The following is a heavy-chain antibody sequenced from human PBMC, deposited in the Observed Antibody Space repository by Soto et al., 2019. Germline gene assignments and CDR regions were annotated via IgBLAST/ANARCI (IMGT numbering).Heavy chain of an antibody. CDR3: ARSVVVVTALDY. Sequence: ASVKVSCKASGYTFTSYDINCVRQATGQGLEWMGWINADNGNTNYSQKFQGRVTITRDTSASTAYMELSSLRSEDTAVYYCARSVVVVTALDYWGQGTLVTSPQ. D-gene: IGHD2-21*02. V-gene: IGHV1-3*01. CDR2: INADNGNT. CDR1: GYTFTSYD. J-gene: IGHJ4*02.